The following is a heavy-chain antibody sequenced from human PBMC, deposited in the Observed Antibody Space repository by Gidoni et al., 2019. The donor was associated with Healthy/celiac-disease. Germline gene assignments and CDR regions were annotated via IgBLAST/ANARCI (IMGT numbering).Heavy chain of an antibody. Sequence: QVQLQQWGAGLLKPSETLSLTCAVYGGSFGGYYWSWIRQPPGKGLEWIGEINHSGSTNYNPSLKSRVTISVDTSKNQFSLKLSSVTAADTAVYYCARPRTIVVVPAGARGGMDVWGQGTTVTVSS. J-gene: IGHJ6*02. D-gene: IGHD2-2*01. CDR1: GGSFGGYY. V-gene: IGHV4-34*01. CDR3: ARPRTIVVVPAGARGGMDV. CDR2: INHSGST.